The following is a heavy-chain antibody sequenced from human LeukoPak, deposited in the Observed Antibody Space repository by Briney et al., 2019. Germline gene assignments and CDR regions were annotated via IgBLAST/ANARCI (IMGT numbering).Heavy chain of an antibody. V-gene: IGHV1-18*01. D-gene: IGHD2-2*01. J-gene: IGHJ4*02. CDR2: ISAYNGNT. CDR3: AGHGYCSSTSCYLDY. CDR1: GYTFTSYG. Sequence: ASVKVSCKASGYTFTSYGISWVRQAPGQGLEWMGWISAYNGNTNYAQKLQGRVTMTTDTSTSTAYMELRSLRSDDTAVYYCAGHGYCSSTSCYLDYWGQGTLVTVCS.